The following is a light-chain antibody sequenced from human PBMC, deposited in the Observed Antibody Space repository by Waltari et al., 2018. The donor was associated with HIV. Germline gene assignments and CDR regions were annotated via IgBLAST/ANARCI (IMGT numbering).Light chain of an antibody. CDR2: DVN. V-gene: IGLV2-14*03. CDR3: ASYTVNSTGV. Sequence: QSALSQPASVSASPGQSVAIPCSGSASAIGRYNSVSWYQQHPDRAPTLILFDVNNRPSGISDRFSGSKSGTTGSLTISTVRTDDEADYYCASYTVNSTGVFGTGTKLSVL. J-gene: IGLJ1*01. CDR1: ASAIGRYNS.